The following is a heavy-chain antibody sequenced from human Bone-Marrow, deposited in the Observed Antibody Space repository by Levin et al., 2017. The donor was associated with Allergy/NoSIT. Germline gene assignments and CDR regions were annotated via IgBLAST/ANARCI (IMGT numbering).Heavy chain of an antibody. V-gene: IGHV3-23*01. CDR1: GFTFSSFA. D-gene: IGHD3-3*01. CDR3: AKVRPYYNLWSGYYNFDY. Sequence: PGESLKISCAASGFTFSSFAMSWIRQAPGKGLEWVSTISGTHDTTYYADSVRGRFTISRDNSNNTLFLQMDSLRVEDTGIYYCAKVRPYYNLWSGYYNFDYWGQGTLVTVSS. J-gene: IGHJ4*02. CDR2: ISGTHDTT.